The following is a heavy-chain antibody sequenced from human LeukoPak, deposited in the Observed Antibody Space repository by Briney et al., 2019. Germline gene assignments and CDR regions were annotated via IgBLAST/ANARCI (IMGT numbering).Heavy chain of an antibody. V-gene: IGHV4-34*01. J-gene: IGHJ5*02. CDR1: GGSFSGYY. D-gene: IGHD3-22*01. CDR2: INHSGST. CDR3: ARDTYYYDSSGYL. Sequence: SETLSLTCAVYGGSFSGYYWSWIRQPPGKGLEWIGEINHSGSTNYNPSLKSRVTISVDTSENQFSLKLSSVTAADTAVYYCARDTYYYDSSGYLWGQGTLVTVSS.